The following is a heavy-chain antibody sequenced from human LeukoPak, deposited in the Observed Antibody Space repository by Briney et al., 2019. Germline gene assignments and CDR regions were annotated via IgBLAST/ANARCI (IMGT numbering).Heavy chain of an antibody. D-gene: IGHD6-13*01. CDR1: GFMFHDYA. V-gene: IGHV3-43*02. Sequence: GGSLRLSCAAPGFMFHDYAIHWVRQAPGKGLEWVSLISGDGGSTFYADSVKGRFTISRDNAKNSLYLQMNSLRAEDTAVYYCARPDEQQLVRDAFDIWGQGTMVTVSS. CDR3: ARPDEQQLVRDAFDI. J-gene: IGHJ3*02. CDR2: ISGDGGST.